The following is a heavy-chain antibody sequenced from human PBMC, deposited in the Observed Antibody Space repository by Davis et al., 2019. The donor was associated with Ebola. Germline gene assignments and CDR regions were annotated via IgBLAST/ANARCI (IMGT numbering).Heavy chain of an antibody. Sequence: AASVQDSCKASGDTITSYAMHWLRQAPGQRLEWMGWIIAGNGNTKYSQKFQGSVTITRDTSASTAYMELRSLRSEDTAVYYCARGSSKAYYDYGMDVWGRGTTVTVSS. J-gene: IGHJ6*02. V-gene: IGHV1-3*01. CDR1: GDTITSYA. D-gene: IGHD6-6*01. CDR2: IIAGNGNT. CDR3: ARGSSKAYYDYGMDV.